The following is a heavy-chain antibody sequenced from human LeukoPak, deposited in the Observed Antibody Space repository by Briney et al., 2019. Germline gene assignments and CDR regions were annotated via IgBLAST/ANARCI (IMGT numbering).Heavy chain of an antibody. V-gene: IGHV1-69*05. D-gene: IGHD5-18*01. CDR1: GGTFSSYA. Sequence: SVKVSCKASGGTFSSYAISWVRQAPRQGLEWMGRIIPIFGTANYAQKFQGRVTITTDESTSTAYMELSSLRSEDTAVYYCARGKKNSYGFNWFDPWGQGTLVTVSS. J-gene: IGHJ5*02. CDR3: ARGKKNSYGFNWFDP. CDR2: IIPIFGTA.